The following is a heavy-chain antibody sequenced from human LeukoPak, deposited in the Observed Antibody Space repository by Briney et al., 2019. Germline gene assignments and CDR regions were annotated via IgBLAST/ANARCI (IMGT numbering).Heavy chain of an antibody. J-gene: IGHJ4*02. CDR1: GLTFSSYA. Sequence: GRSLRLSCAASGLTFSSYAMHWVRQAPGKGLEWVAVISYDGSNKYYADSVKGRFTISRDNSKNTLYLQMNSLRAEDTAVYYCARAEQQLVLDYWGQGTLVTVSS. CDR3: ARAEQQLVLDY. CDR2: ISYDGSNK. D-gene: IGHD6-13*01. V-gene: IGHV3-30-3*01.